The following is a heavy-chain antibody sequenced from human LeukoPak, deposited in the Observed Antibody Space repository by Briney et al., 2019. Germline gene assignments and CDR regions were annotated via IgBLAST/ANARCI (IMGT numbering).Heavy chain of an antibody. J-gene: IGHJ4*02. D-gene: IGHD3-10*01. CDR3: ATVLLWFGEPRNYFDY. V-gene: IGHV1-24*01. Sequence: ASVKVSCKVSGYTLTELSMHWVRQAPGKGLEWMGGFDPEDGETIYAQKFQGRVTMTEDTSTDTAYMELSSLRSEDTAVYYCATVLLWFGEPRNYFDYWGQGTLVTVSS. CDR2: FDPEDGET. CDR1: GYTLTELS.